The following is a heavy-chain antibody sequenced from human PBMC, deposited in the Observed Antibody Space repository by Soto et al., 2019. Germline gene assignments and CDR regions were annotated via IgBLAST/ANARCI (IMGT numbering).Heavy chain of an antibody. Sequence: QVQLVQSGAEVKKPGSSVKVCCKASGGTFSSYAISWVRQAPGQGLEWMGGIIPIFGTANYAQKFQGRVTITADECTSTAYMELSSLRSEDTAVYYCARGGITMVRGVHFGGMDVWGQGTTVTVSS. CDR1: GGTFSSYA. V-gene: IGHV1-69*01. D-gene: IGHD3-10*01. CDR3: ARGGITMVRGVHFGGMDV. CDR2: IIPIFGTA. J-gene: IGHJ6*02.